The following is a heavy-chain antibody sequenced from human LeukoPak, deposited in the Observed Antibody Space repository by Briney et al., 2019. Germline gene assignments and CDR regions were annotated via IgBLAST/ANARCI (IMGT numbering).Heavy chain of an antibody. J-gene: IGHJ3*02. V-gene: IGHV1-69*05. D-gene: IGHD4-23*01. CDR3: ARDFDDGGNTLGYAFDI. CDR2: LLPIFGTA. Sequence: SVKVPCKAFGGTFSRYAISWVRQAPGQGLEWMGRLLPIFGTANYAQTFQGRVTITTDESTSTAYMELSSLRSEDTAVYYCARDFDDGGNTLGYAFDIWGQGTMVTVSS. CDR1: GGTFSRYA.